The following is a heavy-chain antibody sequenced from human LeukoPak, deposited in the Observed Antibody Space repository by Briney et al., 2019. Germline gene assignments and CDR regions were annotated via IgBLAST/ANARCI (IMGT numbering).Heavy chain of an antibody. V-gene: IGHV4-39*01. Sequence: PSETLSLTCTVSGGSISRSKYYWGWIRQPPGKGLEWIASIYYSGSTYYSPSLKSRVTISVDSSKNQFSLKLNSVTAADTAVYYCARHGGGQLRYFDWLPRNYYFDYWGQGTLVTVSS. D-gene: IGHD3-9*01. CDR2: IYYSGST. J-gene: IGHJ4*02. CDR3: ARHGGGQLRYFDWLPRNYYFDY. CDR1: GGSISRSKYY.